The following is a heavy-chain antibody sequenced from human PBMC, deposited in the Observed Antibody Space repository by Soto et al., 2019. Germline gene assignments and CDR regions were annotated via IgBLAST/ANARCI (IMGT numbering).Heavy chain of an antibody. J-gene: IGHJ5*02. Sequence: QVQLEESGGGVVPPGTSLTVSCVASGRFFSSYAMHWVRQRPGDGLEWVAAFWADGSGQSYADSVKGRFIMSRDNSKNTVTLHMTGLRVDDTAVYFCVRGKAAAGNAACRLDTWGRGPLVTVSS. D-gene: IGHD6-13*01. CDR2: FWADGSGQ. V-gene: IGHV3-33*01. CDR1: GRFFSSYA. CDR3: VRGKAAAGNAACRLDT.